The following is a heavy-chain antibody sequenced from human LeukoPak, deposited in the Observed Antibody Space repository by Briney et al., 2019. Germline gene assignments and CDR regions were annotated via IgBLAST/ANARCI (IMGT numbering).Heavy chain of an antibody. CDR2: ISGSGGST. J-gene: IGHJ5*02. CDR3: ARGADGVSSNSRGWFDP. V-gene: IGHV3-23*01. D-gene: IGHD2-15*01. Sequence: GGSLRLFCAASGFTFSSYAMSWVRQAPGKGLEWVSAISGSGGSTYYADSVRGRFTISRDNAKKSLYLKMNSLRAEDTAVYSCARGADGVSSNSRGWFDPWGQGTLVTVSS. CDR1: GFTFSSYA.